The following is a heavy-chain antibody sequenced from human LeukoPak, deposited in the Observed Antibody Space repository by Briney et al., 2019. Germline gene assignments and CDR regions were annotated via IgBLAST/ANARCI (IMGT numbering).Heavy chain of an antibody. CDR1: GGSIRTYY. Sequence: KTSETLSLTCTVSGGSIRTYYWNWIRQPPVKVLEWIGYFSYSGSTYYNPSLKSRVTISVDTSKNQFSLKLSSVTAADTAVYYCARAPILGHFDYWGQGTLVTVSS. J-gene: IGHJ4*02. CDR2: FSYSGST. V-gene: IGHV4-59*08. D-gene: IGHD3-3*01. CDR3: ARAPILGHFDY.